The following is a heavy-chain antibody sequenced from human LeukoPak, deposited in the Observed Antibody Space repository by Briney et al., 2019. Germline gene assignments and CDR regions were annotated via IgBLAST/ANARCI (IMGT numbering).Heavy chain of an antibody. J-gene: IGHJ4*02. D-gene: IGHD3-3*01. CDR1: GFTFSSYW. CDR2: FNGDDSGT. Sequence: GGSLRLSCAASGFTFSSYWMHWVRQAPGKGLVWVSYFNGDDSGTNYADSVQGRFTISRDNAKSTLYLQMNSLRAEDTAAYYCARLRRDYYFDYWGQGTLVTVSS. CDR3: ARLRRDYYFDY. V-gene: IGHV3-74*01.